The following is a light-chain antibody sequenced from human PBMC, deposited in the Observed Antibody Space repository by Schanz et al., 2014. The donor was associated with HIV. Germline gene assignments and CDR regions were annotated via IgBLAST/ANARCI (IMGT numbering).Light chain of an antibody. J-gene: IGKJ2*01. Sequence: DIHLTQSPSTLSASVGDRVTITCRASQSIRSWLAWYQQKPGRAPNLLIYQASTLETGVPSRFSGSGSGTSFTLTITSLQPDDFATYYCLQHNSYPYTFGQGTKLEIK. CDR3: LQHNSYPYT. V-gene: IGKV1-5*03. CDR1: QSIRSW. CDR2: QAS.